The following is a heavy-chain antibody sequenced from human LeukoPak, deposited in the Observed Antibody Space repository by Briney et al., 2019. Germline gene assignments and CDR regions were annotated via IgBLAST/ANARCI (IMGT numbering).Heavy chain of an antibody. CDR1: GFTFSSYG. J-gene: IGHJ4*02. Sequence: GGSLRLSCAASGFTFSSYGMHWVRQAPGKGLEWVAVISYDGSNKYYADSVKGRFTISRDNSKNTPYLQMNGLRAEDTAVYYCAKAGLWGQGTLVTVSS. CDR3: AKAGL. V-gene: IGHV3-30*18. CDR2: ISYDGSNK.